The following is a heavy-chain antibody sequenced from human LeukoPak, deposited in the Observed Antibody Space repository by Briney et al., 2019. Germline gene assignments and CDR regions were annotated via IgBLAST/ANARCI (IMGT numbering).Heavy chain of an antibody. CDR2: INTNNGGT. Sequence: ASVNVSCKASGYTLTGYYMHWVRQAPGQGLEWMGWINTNNGGTNYAQRFQGRVTMTRDTSISTAYMALSRLSADHTAVYYCARDSNCGGDCYPDYFDYWGQGTLVTVSS. D-gene: IGHD2-21*02. V-gene: IGHV1-2*02. J-gene: IGHJ4*02. CDR3: ARDSNCGGDCYPDYFDY. CDR1: GYTLTGYY.